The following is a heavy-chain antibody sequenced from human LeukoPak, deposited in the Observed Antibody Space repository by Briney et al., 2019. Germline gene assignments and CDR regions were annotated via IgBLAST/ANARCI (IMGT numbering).Heavy chain of an antibody. CDR1: GFSLSTSGVG. CDR3: AHRARGYRFDS. J-gene: IGHJ4*02. CDR2: IYWDDDM. D-gene: IGHD5-12*01. Sequence: SGPTLVKPTPPLTLTCTFSGFSLSTSGVGLAWIRQPPGKALEWLALIYWDDDMRYSPSLKTRLTITKDTSKNQVVLTMTDMDPVDTATYFCAHRARGYRFDSWGQGTLVTVSS. V-gene: IGHV2-5*02.